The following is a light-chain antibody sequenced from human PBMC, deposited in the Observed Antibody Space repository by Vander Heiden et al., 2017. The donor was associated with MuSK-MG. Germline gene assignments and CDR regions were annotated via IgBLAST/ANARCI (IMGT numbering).Light chain of an antibody. CDR2: AAS. J-gene: IGKJ2*01. CDR3: RQDGLSAYT. V-gene: IGKV3-20*01. CDR1: QSVDSDY. Sequence: EIVLTQSPGTLSLSPGDRATLSCRASQSVDSDYLAWYQQKPGQAPRLLIYAASRRATGIPDRFSGSGSGTDFTLTISMLEPEDFTVYSCRQDGLSAYTFGLGTRLEIK.